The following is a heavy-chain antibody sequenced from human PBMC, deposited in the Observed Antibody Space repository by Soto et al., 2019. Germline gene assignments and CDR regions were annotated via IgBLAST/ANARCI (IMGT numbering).Heavy chain of an antibody. CDR3: ARVKDGYNPSFDY. J-gene: IGHJ4*02. V-gene: IGHV4-59*01. D-gene: IGHD5-12*01. CDR1: GGSISSYY. CDR2: IYYSGST. Sequence: QVQLQESGPGLVKPSETLSLTCTVSGGSISSYYWSWIRQPPGKGLEWIGYIYYSGSTNYNPSLKIRVTISVDTSKNQFSLKLSSVTAADTAVYYCARVKDGYNPSFDYWGQGTLVTVSS.